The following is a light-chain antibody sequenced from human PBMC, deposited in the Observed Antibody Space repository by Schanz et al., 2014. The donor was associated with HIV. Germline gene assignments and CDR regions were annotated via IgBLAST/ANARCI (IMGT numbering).Light chain of an antibody. CDR3: QQSDSTPRT. J-gene: IGKJ2*01. CDR1: RTITSD. Sequence: DIQMTQSPSSLSASVGDRVLITCRASRTITSDLNWYQQKVGKVPKLLIYAASSLQSGVPSRFSGSGSGTGFTLTISSLQPEDVATYYCQQSDSTPRTFGQGTKLEIK. CDR2: AAS. V-gene: IGKV1-39*01.